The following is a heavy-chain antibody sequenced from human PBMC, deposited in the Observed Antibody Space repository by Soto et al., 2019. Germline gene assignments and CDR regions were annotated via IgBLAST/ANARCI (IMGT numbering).Heavy chain of an antibody. CDR3: ARRRFDYDFWSGYYTDYYYGMDV. D-gene: IGHD3-3*01. CDR1: GVSFNSYD. CDR2: IWYDGSNK. Sequence: PGGSLRLSCAASGVSFNSYDMHWVRQAPGKGLEWVAVIWYDGSNKYYADSVKGRFTISRDNSKNTLYLQMNSLRAEDTAVYYCARRRFDYDFWSGYYTDYYYGMDVWGQGTTDTFSS. V-gene: IGHV3-33*08. J-gene: IGHJ6*02.